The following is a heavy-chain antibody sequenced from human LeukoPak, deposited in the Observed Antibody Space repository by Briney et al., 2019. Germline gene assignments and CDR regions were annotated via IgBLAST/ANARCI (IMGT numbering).Heavy chain of an antibody. CDR1: GFTFSSYA. CDR3: ARVRGTQRAFDI. J-gene: IGHJ3*02. CDR2: ISSNGGST. Sequence: HTGGSLRLSCAASGFTFSSYAMHWVRQAPGKGLEYVSAISSNGGSTYYANSVKGRFTISRDNSKNTLYLQMGSLRDEDMAVYYCARVRGTQRAFDIWGQGTMVTVSS. V-gene: IGHV3-64*01.